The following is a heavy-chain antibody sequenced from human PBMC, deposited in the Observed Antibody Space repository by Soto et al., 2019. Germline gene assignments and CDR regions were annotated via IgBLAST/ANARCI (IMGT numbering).Heavy chain of an antibody. J-gene: IGHJ4*02. V-gene: IGHV3-30*18. CDR3: AKRGSWEQLAQYYFDY. D-gene: IGHD6-6*01. CDR2: ISYDGSNK. Sequence: QVQLVESGGGVVQPGRSLRLSCAASGFTFSSYGMHWVRQAPGKGLEWVAVISYDGSNKYYADSVKGRFTISRDNSKNTLYLQMNSLRAEDTAVYYCAKRGSWEQLAQYYFDYWGQGTLVTVSP. CDR1: GFTFSSYG.